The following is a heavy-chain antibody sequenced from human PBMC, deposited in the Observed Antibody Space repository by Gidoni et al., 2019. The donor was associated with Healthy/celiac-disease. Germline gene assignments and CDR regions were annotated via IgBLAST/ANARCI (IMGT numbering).Heavy chain of an antibody. J-gene: IGHJ4*02. V-gene: IGHV1-3*01. CDR1: GYTFTSYA. CDR2: INAGNVNT. Sequence: QVQLVQAGAEVKKPGASVKVSCKASGYTFTSYAMHWVRQAPGQRLEWMGWINAGNVNTNYSQKVQGRVTITRDTSASTAYMALSSLRSEDTAVYYCARVLGNWGQGTLVTVSS. CDR3: ARVLGN.